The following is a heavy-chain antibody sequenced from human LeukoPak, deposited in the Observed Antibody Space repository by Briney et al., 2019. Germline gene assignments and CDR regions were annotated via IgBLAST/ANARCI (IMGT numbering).Heavy chain of an antibody. V-gene: IGHV4-61*02. CDR3: ASLRTGDYYYYYMDV. CDR1: GGSISSGSYY. Sequence: SETLSLTCTVSGGSISSGSYYWSWIRQPAGKGLEWIGRIYTSGSTNYNPSLKSRVTISVDKSKNQFSLKLSSVTAADTAVYYCASLRTGDYYYYYMDVWGKGTTVTVSS. CDR2: IYTSGST. J-gene: IGHJ6*03.